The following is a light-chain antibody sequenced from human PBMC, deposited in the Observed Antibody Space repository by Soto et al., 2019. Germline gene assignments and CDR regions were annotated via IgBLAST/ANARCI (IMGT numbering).Light chain of an antibody. CDR2: DAS. V-gene: IGKV3-11*01. Sequence: PGARDTLSCRASPSVTNFLAWYQQKPGQAPRVLIYDASNRATGIPARFSGSGSGTDFTLTISSLEPEDFALYYCQQRSNWPRITCGQGTRLEIK. J-gene: IGKJ5*01. CDR1: PSVTNF. CDR3: QQRSNWPRIT.